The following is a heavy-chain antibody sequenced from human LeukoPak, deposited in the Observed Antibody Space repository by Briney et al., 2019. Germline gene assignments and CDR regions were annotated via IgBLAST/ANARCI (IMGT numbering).Heavy chain of an antibody. CDR3: ARFDSSSRGYNWFDP. CDR1: GGSISSYY. D-gene: IGHD6-13*01. CDR2: IYTSGST. V-gene: IGHV4-4*09. Sequence: SETLSLTCTVSGGSISSYYWSWIRQPPGKGLEWIGYIYTSGSTNYNPSLKSRVTISVDTSKNQFSLKLSSVTAADTAVYYCARFDSSSRGYNWFDPWGQGTLVTVSS. J-gene: IGHJ5*02.